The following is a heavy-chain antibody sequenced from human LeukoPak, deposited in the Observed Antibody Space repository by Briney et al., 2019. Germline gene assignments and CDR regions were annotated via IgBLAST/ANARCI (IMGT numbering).Heavy chain of an antibody. CDR2: IYYSGST. CDR3: ARSRYGDYGGGWFDP. D-gene: IGHD4-17*01. V-gene: IGHV4-31*11. CDR1: GGSFSGYY. Sequence: PSETLSLTCAVYGGSFSGYYWSWIRQHPGKGLEWIGYIYYSGSTYYNPSLKSRVTISVDTSKNQFSLKLSSVTAADTAVYYCARSRYGDYGGGWFDPWGQGTLVTVSS. J-gene: IGHJ5*02.